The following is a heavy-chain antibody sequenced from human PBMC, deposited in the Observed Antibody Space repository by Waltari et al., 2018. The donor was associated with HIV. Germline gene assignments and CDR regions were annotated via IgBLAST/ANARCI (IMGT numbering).Heavy chain of an antibody. Sequence: QVQLQESGPGLVKPSETLSLTCSVSGGSISTYSWSWIRQPPGKGLEWIGYIYYSGSTNYNPSLKSRVTISVDTSKNQFSLKLSSVTAADTAVYYCARHLMPYDSSGGGAFDIWGQGTMVTVSS. J-gene: IGHJ3*02. CDR2: IYYSGST. CDR1: GGSISTYS. CDR3: ARHLMPYDSSGGGAFDI. D-gene: IGHD3-22*01. V-gene: IGHV4-59*08.